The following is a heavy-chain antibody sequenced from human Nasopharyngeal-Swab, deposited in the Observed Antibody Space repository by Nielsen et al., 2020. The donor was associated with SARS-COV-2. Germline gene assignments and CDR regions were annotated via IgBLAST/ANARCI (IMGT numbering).Heavy chain of an antibody. Sequence: GESLKISCAASGFSFSSSAMHWVRQAPGKGLEWVAATSFDGNSKFYADSVKGRFTISRDSSKNTLYLQMNTLRPEDTAVYYCARDAVVAARHPNYFDYWGQGTLVSVSS. CDR3: ARDAVVAARHPNYFDY. D-gene: IGHD6-6*01. CDR2: TSFDGNSK. V-gene: IGHV3-30-3*01. CDR1: GFSFSSSA. J-gene: IGHJ4*02.